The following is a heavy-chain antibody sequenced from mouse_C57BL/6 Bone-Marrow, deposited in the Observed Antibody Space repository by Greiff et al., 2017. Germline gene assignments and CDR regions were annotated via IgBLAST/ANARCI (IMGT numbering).Heavy chain of an antibody. V-gene: IGHV1-55*01. J-gene: IGHJ1*03. CDR3: ARPYYSNYWYFDV. D-gene: IGHD2-5*01. CDR2: IYPGSGST. Sequence: QVQLKQPGAELVKPGASVKMSCKASGYTFTSYWITWVKQRPGPGLEWIGDIYPGSGSTNYNEKFKSKATLTVDTSSSTAYMQLRSLTSEDSAVYYCARPYYSNYWYFDVWGTGTTVTVSS. CDR1: GYTFTSYW.